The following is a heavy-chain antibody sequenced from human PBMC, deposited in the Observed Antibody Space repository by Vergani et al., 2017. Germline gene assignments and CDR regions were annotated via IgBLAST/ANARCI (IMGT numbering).Heavy chain of an antibody. V-gene: IGHV1-24*01. CDR2: FDPEDGET. D-gene: IGHD1-26*01. CDR3: ATAWYSGSYIYYYYGMDV. J-gene: IGHJ6*02. CDR1: GYTLTELS. Sequence: QVQLVQSGAEVKKPGASVKVSCKVSGYTLTELSMHWVRQAPGKGLEWMGGFDPEDGETIYAQKFQGRVTMTEDTSTDTAYMELSSLRSEDTAVYYCATAWYSGSYIYYYYGMDVWGQGTLVTVSS.